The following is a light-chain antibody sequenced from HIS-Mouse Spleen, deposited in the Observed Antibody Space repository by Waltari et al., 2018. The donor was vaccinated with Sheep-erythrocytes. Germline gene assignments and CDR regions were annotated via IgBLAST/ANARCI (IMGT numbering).Light chain of an antibody. CDR1: KLGDKY. Sequence: SYELTQPPSVSVSPGQTASITCSGDKLGDKYACWYHQKPGQSPVLVIYQDSTRPSGIPERFSGSNSGNTATLTIRGTQAMDEADYYCQAWDSSTVVFGGGTKLTVL. J-gene: IGLJ2*01. CDR3: QAWDSSTVV. V-gene: IGLV3-1*01. CDR2: QDS.